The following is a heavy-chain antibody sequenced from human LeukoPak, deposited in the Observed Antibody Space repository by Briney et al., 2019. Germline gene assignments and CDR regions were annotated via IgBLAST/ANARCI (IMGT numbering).Heavy chain of an antibody. D-gene: IGHD3-10*01. CDR2: IYYSGST. Sequence: PSETLSLTCTVSGGSISSYYWSWIRQPPGKGLEWIGYIYYSGSTNYNPSLKSRVTMSVDTSKNQFSLKLSSVTVADTAVYYCARPYYYGSGNYYNWYLDLWGRGTLVTVSS. J-gene: IGHJ2*01. V-gene: IGHV4-59*01. CDR1: GGSISSYY. CDR3: ARPYYYGSGNYYNWYLDL.